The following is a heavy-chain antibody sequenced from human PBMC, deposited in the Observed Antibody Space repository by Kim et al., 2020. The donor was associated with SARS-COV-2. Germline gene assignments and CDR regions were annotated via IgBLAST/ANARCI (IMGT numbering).Heavy chain of an antibody. CDR1: GFTFSSYS. CDR3: ARDVVIAAAGYYYYGMDV. D-gene: IGHD6-13*01. V-gene: IGHV3-21*01. CDR2: ISSSSSYI. J-gene: IGHJ6*02. Sequence: GGSLRLSCAASGFTFSSYSMNWVRQAPGKGLEWVSSISSSSSYIYYADSVKGRFTISRDNAKNSLYLQMNSLRAEDTAVYYCARDVVIAAAGYYYYGMDVWGQGTTVTVSS.